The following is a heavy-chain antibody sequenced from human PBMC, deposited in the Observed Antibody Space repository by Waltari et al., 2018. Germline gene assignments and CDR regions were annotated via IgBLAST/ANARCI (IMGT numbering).Heavy chain of an antibody. D-gene: IGHD6-19*01. Sequence: QVQLQESGPGLVKPSQPLSLTCTVSGGSISSGSYYRRWARQPAGKGLEWIGRIYTSGSTNDNPSLKSRVTISVDTSKNQFSLKLSSVTAADTAVYYCARGVAVAVTFDYWGQGTLVTVSS. CDR1: GGSISSGSYY. J-gene: IGHJ4*02. CDR3: ARGVAVAVTFDY. V-gene: IGHV4-61*02. CDR2: IYTSGST.